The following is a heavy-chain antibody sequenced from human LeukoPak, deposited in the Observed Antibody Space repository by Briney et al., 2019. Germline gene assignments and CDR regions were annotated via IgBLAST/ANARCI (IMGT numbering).Heavy chain of an antibody. V-gene: IGHV1-69*05. D-gene: IGHD6-19*01. CDR2: IIPIFGTA. CDR1: GGTFSSYA. J-gene: IGHJ4*02. Sequence: SVKVSCKASGGTFSSYAISWVRQAPGQGLEWMGRIIPIFGTANYAQKSQGRVTITTDESTSTAYMELSSLRSEDTAVYYCARDRFGMAVAGIDYWGQGTLVTVSS. CDR3: ARDRFGMAVAGIDY.